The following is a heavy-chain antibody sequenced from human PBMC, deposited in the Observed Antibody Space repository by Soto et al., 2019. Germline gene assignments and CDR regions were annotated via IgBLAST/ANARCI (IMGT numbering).Heavy chain of an antibody. CDR2: IVVGSGNT. D-gene: IGHD2-2*01. V-gene: IGHV1-58*01. Sequence: SVKVSCKASGFTFTSSAVQWVRQARGQRLEWIGWIVVGSGNTNYAQKFQERVAITRDMSTSTAYMELSSLRSEDTAVYYCAAGTDIVVVPAAPYYYYGMDVWGQGTTVTVSS. CDR3: AAGTDIVVVPAAPYYYYGMDV. J-gene: IGHJ6*02. CDR1: GFTFTSSA.